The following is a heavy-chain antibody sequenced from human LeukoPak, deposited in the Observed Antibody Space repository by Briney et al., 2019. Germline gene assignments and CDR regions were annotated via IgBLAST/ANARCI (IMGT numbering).Heavy chain of an antibody. V-gene: IGHV4-39*07. CDR1: GGSISSSSYY. J-gene: IGHJ5*02. Sequence: PSETLSLTCTVSGGSISSSSYYWGWIRQPPGKGLEWIGSIYYSGSTYYNPSLKSRVTISVDTSKNQFSLKLSSVTAADTAVYYCARGETERKYYDFWSGYYFHNWFDPWGQGTLVTVSS. CDR2: IYYSGST. CDR3: ARGETERKYYDFWSGYYFHNWFDP. D-gene: IGHD3-3*01.